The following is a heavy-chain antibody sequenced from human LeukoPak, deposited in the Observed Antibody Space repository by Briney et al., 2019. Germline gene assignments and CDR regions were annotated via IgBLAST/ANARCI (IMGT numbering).Heavy chain of an antibody. CDR3: ARRVRGSSGYYSRYFDY. D-gene: IGHD3-22*01. CDR2: INHSGST. CDR1: GGSFSGYY. V-gene: IGHV4-34*01. Sequence: SETLSLTCAVYGGSFSGYYWSWIRQPPGKGLEWIGEINHSGSTNYNPSLKSRVTISVDTSKNQFSLKLSSVTAADTAVYYCARRVRGSSGYYSRYFDYWGQGTLVTVSS. J-gene: IGHJ4*02.